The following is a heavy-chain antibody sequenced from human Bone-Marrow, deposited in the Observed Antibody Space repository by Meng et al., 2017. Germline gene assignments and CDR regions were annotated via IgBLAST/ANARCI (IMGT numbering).Heavy chain of an antibody. CDR2: ISSSSSHI. D-gene: IGHD6-19*01. V-gene: IGHV3-21*01. Sequence: GESLKISCAASGFTFSSYEMNWVRQAPGKGLEWVSSISSSSSHIYYADSVKGRFTISRDNAKNSLYLQMNSLRAEDTAVYYCARAFHLGVAGTDYFDYWGQGTLVTVSS. CDR1: GFTFSSYE. J-gene: IGHJ4*02. CDR3: ARAFHLGVAGTDYFDY.